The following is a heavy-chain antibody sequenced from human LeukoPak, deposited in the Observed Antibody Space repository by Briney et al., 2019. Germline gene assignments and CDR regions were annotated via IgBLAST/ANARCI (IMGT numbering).Heavy chain of an antibody. CDR1: GFTFSSYA. Sequence: GGSLRLSCAASGFTFSSYAMSWVRQAPGKGLEWVSAISGSGGGTYYADSVKGRFTISRDNSKNTLYLQMNSLTAEDTAVYYCAKHPSVGNFDYWGQGTLVTVSS. V-gene: IGHV3-23*01. CDR3: AKHPSVGNFDY. J-gene: IGHJ4*02. D-gene: IGHD1-26*01. CDR2: ISGSGGGT.